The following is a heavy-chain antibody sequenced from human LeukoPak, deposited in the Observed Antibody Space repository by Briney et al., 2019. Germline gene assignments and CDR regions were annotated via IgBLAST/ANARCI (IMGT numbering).Heavy chain of an antibody. CDR3: AKGRYRSSTSCWYYFDY. V-gene: IGHV3-30*18. CDR1: GFTFSSYG. J-gene: IGHJ4*02. Sequence: PGRSLRLSCAASGFTFSSYGMHWVRQAPGKGLEWVAVISYDGSNKYYADSVKGRFTISRDNSKNTLYLQMNSLRAEDTAVYYCAKGRYRSSTSCWYYFDYWGQGTLVTVSS. D-gene: IGHD2-2*01. CDR2: ISYDGSNK.